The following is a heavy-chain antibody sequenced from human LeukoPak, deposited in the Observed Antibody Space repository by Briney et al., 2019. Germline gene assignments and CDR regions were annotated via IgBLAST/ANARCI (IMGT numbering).Heavy chain of an antibody. D-gene: IGHD5-24*01. CDR2: INPDGGNT. CDR1: GYTFTDYY. CDR3: ARIRDGYNDAYDL. V-gene: IGHV1-46*01. Sequence: ASVKVSCKASGYTFTDYYIHWVRQAPGQVLEWMGLINPDGGNTNYAQNFQGRVTLTRDTSTSTVYMELSSLRSEDTAIYYCARIRDGYNDAYDLWGQGTVVTVPS. J-gene: IGHJ3*01.